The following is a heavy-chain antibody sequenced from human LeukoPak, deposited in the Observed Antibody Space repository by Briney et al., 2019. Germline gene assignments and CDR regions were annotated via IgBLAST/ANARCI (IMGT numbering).Heavy chain of an antibody. CDR2: ISYDGSNK. J-gene: IGHJ4*02. CDR3: AKDRLAGIIGY. V-gene: IGHV3-30*18. CDR1: GFTFSSHG. Sequence: GGSLRLSCAASGFTFSSHGMHWVRQAPGKGLEWVAVISYDGSNKYYADSVKGRFTISRDNSKNTLYLQMNSLRAEDTAVYYCAKDRLAGIIGYWGQGTLVTVSS. D-gene: IGHD6-19*01.